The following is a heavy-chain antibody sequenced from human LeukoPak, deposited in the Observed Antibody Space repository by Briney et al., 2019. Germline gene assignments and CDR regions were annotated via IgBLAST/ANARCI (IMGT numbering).Heavy chain of an antibody. Sequence: GGSLRLSCAASGFTFSSYEMNWVRQAPGKGLEWVSYISSSGSTIYYADSVKGRFTISRDNAKNSLYLQMNSLRAEDTAVYYCARDRCSGGSCGLDYWGQGTLVTVSS. CDR1: GFTFSSYE. V-gene: IGHV3-48*03. CDR3: ARDRCSGGSCGLDY. CDR2: ISSSGSTI. D-gene: IGHD2-15*01. J-gene: IGHJ4*02.